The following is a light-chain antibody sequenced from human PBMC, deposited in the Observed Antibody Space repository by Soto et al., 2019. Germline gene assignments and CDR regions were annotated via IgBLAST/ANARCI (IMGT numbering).Light chain of an antibody. V-gene: IGKV3-20*01. CDR2: GTS. CDR3: QQYGSSPLT. CDR1: QYVSTTF. J-gene: IGKJ4*01. Sequence: EIVLTQSPGTLSLSPGERATLSCRASQYVSTTFFAWYQQKPGQAPRLLIYGTSNRATGIPDRFSGSGSGTVFTLTISRPEPEDLAVYYCQQYGSSPLTFGGGTRMEIK.